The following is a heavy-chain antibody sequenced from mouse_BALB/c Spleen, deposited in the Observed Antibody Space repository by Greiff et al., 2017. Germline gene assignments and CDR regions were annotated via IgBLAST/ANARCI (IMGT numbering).Heavy chain of an antibody. J-gene: IGHJ4*01. CDR1: GFTFSSFG. CDR2: ISSGSSTI. Sequence: EVQGVESGGGLVQPGGSRKLSCAASGFTFSSFGMHWVRQAPEKGLEWVAYISSGSSTIYYADTVKGRFTISRDNPKNTLFLQMTSLRSEDTAMYYCARPLGLRGAMDYWGQGTSVTVSS. V-gene: IGHV5-17*02. D-gene: IGHD3-1*01. CDR3: ARPLGLRGAMDY.